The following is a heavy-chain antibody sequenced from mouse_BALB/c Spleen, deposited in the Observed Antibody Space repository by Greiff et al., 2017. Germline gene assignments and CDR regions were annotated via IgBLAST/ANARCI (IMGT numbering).Heavy chain of an antibody. CDR1: GFSLTSYG. J-gene: IGHJ3*01. D-gene: IGHD2-14*01. V-gene: IGHV2-2*02. CDR2: IWSGGST. CDR3: ARNSAYRYGGFAY. Sequence: VKLVESGPGLVQPSQSLSITCTVSGFSLTSYGVHWVRQSPGKGLEWLGVIWSGGSTDYNAAFISRLSISKDNSKSQVFFKMNSLQANDTAIYYCARNSAYRYGGFAYWGQGTLVTVSA.